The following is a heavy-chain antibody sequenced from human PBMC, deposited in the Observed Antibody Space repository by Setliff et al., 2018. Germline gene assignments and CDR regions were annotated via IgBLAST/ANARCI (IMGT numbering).Heavy chain of an antibody. CDR2: INHRGST. CDR3: ARGRNIAARLLDS. Sequence: SETLSLTCAAYGGTFSDYYWTWIRQPPGKGLEWIGVINHRGSTNYNPSPKSRATISIDTSKDQFSLKLISMSAADTAVYFCARGRNIAARLLDSWGQGALVTV. V-gene: IGHV4-34*01. D-gene: IGHD6-6*01. J-gene: IGHJ4*02. CDR1: GGTFSDYY.